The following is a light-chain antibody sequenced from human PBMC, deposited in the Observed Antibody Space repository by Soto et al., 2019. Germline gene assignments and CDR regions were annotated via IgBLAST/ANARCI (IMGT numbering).Light chain of an antibody. CDR2: EVT. CDR3: SSHAGTKVV. CDR1: SSDVGAYNY. Sequence: QSALTQPPSASGSAGQSVTISCAGTSSDVGAYNYVSWYQQHPGKAPKLMIYEVTKRPSGVPDRFSGSKSGNTASLTVSGLQVEDEADYYCSSHAGTKVVFGGGTKLTVL. V-gene: IGLV2-8*01. J-gene: IGLJ2*01.